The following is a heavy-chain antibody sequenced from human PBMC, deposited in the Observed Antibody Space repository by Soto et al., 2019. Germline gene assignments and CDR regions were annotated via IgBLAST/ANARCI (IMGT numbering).Heavy chain of an antibody. CDR3: ARRYSSAFDI. CDR1: GGSISSYY. J-gene: IGHJ3*02. CDR2: IYYSGST. D-gene: IGHD6-13*01. V-gene: IGHV4-59*08. Sequence: QVQLQDSGPGLVKPSETLSLTCTVSGGSISSYYWSWIRQPPGKGLEWIGYIYYSGSTNYNPSLKSRVTISVDTSKNQFSLKLSSVTAADTAVYYCARRYSSAFDIWGQGTMVTVSS.